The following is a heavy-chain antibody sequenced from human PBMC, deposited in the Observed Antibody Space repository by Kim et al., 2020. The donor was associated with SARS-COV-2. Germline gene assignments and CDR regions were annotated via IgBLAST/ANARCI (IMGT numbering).Heavy chain of an antibody. CDR3: ARAHFFDLYDFWSGRPFDY. J-gene: IGHJ4*02. Sequence: GRFTISRDNAKNSLYLQMSSLRAGDTAVYYCARAHFFDLYDFWSGRPFDYWGQGTLVTVSS. D-gene: IGHD3-3*01. V-gene: IGHV3-11*06.